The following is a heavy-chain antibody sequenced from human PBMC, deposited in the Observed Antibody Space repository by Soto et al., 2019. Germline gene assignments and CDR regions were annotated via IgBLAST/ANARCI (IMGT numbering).Heavy chain of an antibody. CDR1: GFTFGSHG. CDR2: ISYDETNE. Sequence: QVQLVGSGGGVVQPGGSLRLTCVASGFTFGSHGMHWVRQDPGKGLEWVAVISYDETNEYYVDSVKGRFTISRDNSKSTLYLQMNRLRPEDTAVYKCAKDLRTTISDYGMDVWGQGTTVTVSS. V-gene: IGHV3-30*18. D-gene: IGHD2-21*01. CDR3: AKDLRTTISDYGMDV. J-gene: IGHJ6*02.